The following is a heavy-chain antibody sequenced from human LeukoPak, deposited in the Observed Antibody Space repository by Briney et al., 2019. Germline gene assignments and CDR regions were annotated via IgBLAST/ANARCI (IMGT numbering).Heavy chain of an antibody. CDR3: ARVGYGGNSGAFDI. CDR2: ISSSSYI. Sequence: GGSLRLSCAASGFTFSSYSMNWGRQAPGKGLEWVSSISSSSYIYYADSVKGRFTISRDNAKNSLYLQMNSLRAEDTAVYYCARVGYGGNSGAFDIWGQGTMVTVSS. V-gene: IGHV3-21*01. D-gene: IGHD4-23*01. J-gene: IGHJ3*02. CDR1: GFTFSSYS.